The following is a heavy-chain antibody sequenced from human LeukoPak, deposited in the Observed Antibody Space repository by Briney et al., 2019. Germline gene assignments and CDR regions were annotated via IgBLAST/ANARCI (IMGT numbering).Heavy chain of an antibody. J-gene: IGHJ4*02. Sequence: PGGSLRLSCAASGFTFSSYEMNWVRQAPGKGLEWVSYISSSGSTTYYADSVKGRFTISSDNAKNSLYLQMNSLRAEDTAVYYCARGADIVAYGEYYFGYWGQGTLVTVSS. CDR3: ARGADIVAYGEYYFGY. D-gene: IGHD5-12*01. CDR2: ISSSGSTT. CDR1: GFTFSSYE. V-gene: IGHV3-48*03.